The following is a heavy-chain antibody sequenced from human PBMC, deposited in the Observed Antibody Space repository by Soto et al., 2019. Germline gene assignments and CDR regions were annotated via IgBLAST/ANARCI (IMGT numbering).Heavy chain of an antibody. Sequence: GGSLRLSCAASGFTFSSYSMNWVRQAPGKGLEWVSSISSSSSYIYYADSVKGRFTISRDNAKNSLYLQMNSLRAEDTAVYYCAREGSAARRRAFDYWGQGTLVTVSS. J-gene: IGHJ4*02. CDR2: ISSSSSYI. CDR3: AREGSAARRRAFDY. D-gene: IGHD6-6*01. V-gene: IGHV3-21*01. CDR1: GFTFSSYS.